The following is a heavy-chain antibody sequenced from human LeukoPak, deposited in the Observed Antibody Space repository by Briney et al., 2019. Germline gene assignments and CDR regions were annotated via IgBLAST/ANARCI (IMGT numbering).Heavy chain of an antibody. CDR3: ARDRGSGWYERDY. CDR1: GFTFSSYG. V-gene: IGHV3-33*01. J-gene: IGHJ4*02. Sequence: GGSLRLSCAASGFTFSSYGMHWVRQAPGKGLEWVAVIWYDGSNKYYADSVKGRFTIYRDNSTNTLYLQMNSLRAEDTAVYYCARDRGSGWYERDYWGQGTLVTVSS. CDR2: IWYDGSNK. D-gene: IGHD6-19*01.